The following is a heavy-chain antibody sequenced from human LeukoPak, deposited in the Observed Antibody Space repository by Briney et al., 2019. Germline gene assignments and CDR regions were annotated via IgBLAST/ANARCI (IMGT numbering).Heavy chain of an antibody. CDR3: VTGYCSGGSCRYLEH. CDR1: GYIFTSYD. V-gene: IGHV1-8*01. J-gene: IGHJ1*01. D-gene: IGHD2-15*01. CDR2: MNPNSGNT. Sequence: ASVKVSCKASGYIFTSYDINWVRQATGQGLEWMGWMNPNSGNTGYAQKFQGRVTMTRNTSISTAYMELSSLRSEDTALFYCVTGYCSGGSCRYLEHWGQGTLVTVSS.